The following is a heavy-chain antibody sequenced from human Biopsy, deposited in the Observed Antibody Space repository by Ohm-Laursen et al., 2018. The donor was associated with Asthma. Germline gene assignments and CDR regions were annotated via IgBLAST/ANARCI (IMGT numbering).Heavy chain of an antibody. CDR2: IYSGGTS. D-gene: IGHD6-19*01. Sequence: SLRLSCAAPGFTVSRDHMFWVRQAPGKGLEWVSVIYSGGTSHTADSVRGRFTIYRDFSKNTLHLQMHSLRVEDTAVYYCARGDSSGWSHYYFDYWGQGTLVTVSS. CDR1: GFTVSRDH. CDR3: ARGDSSGWSHYYFDY. V-gene: IGHV3-53*01. J-gene: IGHJ4*02.